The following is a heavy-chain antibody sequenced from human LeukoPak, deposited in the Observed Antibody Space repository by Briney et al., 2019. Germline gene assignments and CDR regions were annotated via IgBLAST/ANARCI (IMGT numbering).Heavy chain of an antibody. CDR1: GFTFSSYA. V-gene: IGHV3-23*01. CDR2: ISGSGGST. CDR3: AKDPYAGGYQLLPDGYYYYGMDV. J-gene: IGHJ6*02. D-gene: IGHD2-2*01. Sequence: GGSLRLSCAASGFTFSSYAMSWVRQAPGKGLEWVSAISGSGGSTYYADSVKGRFTISRDNSKNTLYLQMNSLRAEDTAVYYCAKDPYAGGYQLLPDGYYYYGMDVWGQGTTVTVSS.